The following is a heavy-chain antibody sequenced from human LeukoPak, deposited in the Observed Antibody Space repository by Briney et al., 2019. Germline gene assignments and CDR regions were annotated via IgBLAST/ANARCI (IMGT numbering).Heavy chain of an antibody. D-gene: IGHD7-27*01. CDR2: IIPILGIA. V-gene: IGHV1-69*04. CDR1: GGTFSSYA. Sequence: SVKVSCKASGGTFSSYAISWVRQAPGQGLEWMGRIIPILGIANYAQKFQGRVTITADKPTSTAYMELSSLRSEDTAVYYCASRSELGIGSYFDYWGQGTLVTVSS. CDR3: ASRSELGIGSYFDY. J-gene: IGHJ4*02.